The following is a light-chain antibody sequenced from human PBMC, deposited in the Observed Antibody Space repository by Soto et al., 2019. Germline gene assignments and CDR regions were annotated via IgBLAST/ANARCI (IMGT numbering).Light chain of an antibody. CDR2: DVS. V-gene: IGLV2-23*02. J-gene: IGLJ1*01. Sequence: QSALTQPPSVSGSPGQTITISCTGSSSDVGSYNLVSWYQQQPGKAPKLVIYDVSKPPSGVSNRFSGSKSGNTASLTISGLQAEDEADYYCCSYARSSTYVFGTGTQLTVL. CDR3: CSYARSSTYV. CDR1: SSDVGSYNL.